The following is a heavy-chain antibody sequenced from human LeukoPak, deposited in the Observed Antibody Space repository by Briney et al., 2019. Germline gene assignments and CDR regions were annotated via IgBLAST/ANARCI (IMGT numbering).Heavy chain of an antibody. J-gene: IGHJ6*02. CDR2: IYYSGST. CDR1: GGSISSGDYY. Sequence: PSETLSLTCTVSGGSISSGDYYWSWIRQPPGKGLEWIGYIYYSGSTYYNPSLKSRVTISVDTSKNQFSLKLSSVTAADTAVYYCARVVVVVAATRYYYYGMDVWGQGTTVTVSS. CDR3: ARVVVVVAATRYYYYGMDV. V-gene: IGHV4-30-4*01. D-gene: IGHD2-15*01.